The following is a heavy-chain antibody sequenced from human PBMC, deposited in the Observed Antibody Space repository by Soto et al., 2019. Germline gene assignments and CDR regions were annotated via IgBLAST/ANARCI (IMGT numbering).Heavy chain of an antibody. V-gene: IGHV1-69*13. D-gene: IGHD3-10*01. CDR1: GGTFSSYA. Sequence: GASVKVSCKASGGTFSSYAISWVRQAPGQGLEWMGGIIPIFGTANYAQKFQGRVTITADESTSTAYMELSSLRSEDTAVYYCARDRVVLGSYDYYGSGSYYPYAFDIWGQGTMVTVSS. J-gene: IGHJ3*02. CDR3: ARDRVVLGSYDYYGSGSYYPYAFDI. CDR2: IIPIFGTA.